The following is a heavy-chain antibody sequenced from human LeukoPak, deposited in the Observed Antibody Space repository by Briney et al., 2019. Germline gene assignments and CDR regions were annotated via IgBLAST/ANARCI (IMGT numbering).Heavy chain of an antibody. CDR1: GGTFSSYA. CDR2: IIPILGIT. J-gene: IGHJ5*02. V-gene: IGHV1-69*04. Sequence: SVKVSCKASGGTFSSYAISWVRQAPGQGLEWMGRIIPILGITNYAQKFQGRVTITADKSTSTAYMELSSLRSEDTAVYYCATDTAPSGNWFDPWGQGTLVTVSS. CDR3: ATDTAPSGNWFDP. D-gene: IGHD5-18*01.